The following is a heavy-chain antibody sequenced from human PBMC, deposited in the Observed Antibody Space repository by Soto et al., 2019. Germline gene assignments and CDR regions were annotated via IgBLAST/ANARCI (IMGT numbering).Heavy chain of an antibody. D-gene: IGHD3-3*01. CDR1: GYTFTSYD. CDR2: MNPNSGNT. V-gene: IGHV1-8*01. CDR3: ARFSRGTYDFWSEYYYYMDV. J-gene: IGHJ6*03. Sequence: GASVKVSCKASGYTFTSYDINWVRQATGQGLEWMGWMNPNSGNTGYAQKFQGRVTMTRNTSISTAYMELSSLRSEDTAVYYCARFSRGTYDFWSEYYYYMDVWGKGTTVTVSS.